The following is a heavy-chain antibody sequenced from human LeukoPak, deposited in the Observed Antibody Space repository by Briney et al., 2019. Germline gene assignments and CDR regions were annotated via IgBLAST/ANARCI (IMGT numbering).Heavy chain of an antibody. J-gene: IGHJ4*02. Sequence: GGSLRLSCAASGFTFSSYSMNWVRQAPGKGLEWVSSISSSSSYIYYADSVKGRFTMSRDNSKNTLYLQMNSLRTEDTAVYYCAKVNYGDSLDYWGQGTLVTVSS. CDR1: GFTFSSYS. V-gene: IGHV3-21*01. D-gene: IGHD4-17*01. CDR3: AKVNYGDSLDY. CDR2: ISSSSSYI.